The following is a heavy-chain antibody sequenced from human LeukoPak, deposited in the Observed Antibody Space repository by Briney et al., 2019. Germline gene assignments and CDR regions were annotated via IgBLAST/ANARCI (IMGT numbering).Heavy chain of an antibody. J-gene: IGHJ4*02. Sequence: PGGSLRLSCPASGFTFSSYAMSWVRQAPGKGLEWVSVVSGSGGRSYYADSVRGRFTISRDNSKNTLYLQMNSLRAEDTAVYYCANPKYSSSWYYFDYWGQGTLVTVSS. CDR3: ANPKYSSSWYYFDY. D-gene: IGHD6-13*01. V-gene: IGHV3-23*01. CDR2: VSGSGGRS. CDR1: GFTFSSYA.